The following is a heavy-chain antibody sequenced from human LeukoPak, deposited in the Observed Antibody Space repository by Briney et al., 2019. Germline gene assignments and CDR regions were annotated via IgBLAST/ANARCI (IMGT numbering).Heavy chain of an antibody. J-gene: IGHJ4*02. CDR2: ISGDGGST. CDR1: GFTFEVYA. V-gene: IGHV3-43*02. Sequence: PGGSLRLSSAASGFTFEVYAMHWVRQAPGKGREGFSLISGDGGSTYYADSVKGRFTISRDNSKNSLYLQMNSLSTEDTALYYCAKGGSGWSYYFDFWGQGTLVTVSS. CDR3: AKGGSGWSYYFDF. D-gene: IGHD6-19*01.